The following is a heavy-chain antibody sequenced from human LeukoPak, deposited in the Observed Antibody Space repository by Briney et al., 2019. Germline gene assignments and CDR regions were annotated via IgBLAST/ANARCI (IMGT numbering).Heavy chain of an antibody. CDR2: IKQDGTEK. J-gene: IGHJ4*02. D-gene: IGHD2-8*01. CDR1: GFTFSSSW. CDR3: ARDMYGGTDY. Sequence: GGSLRLSCAASGFTFSSSWMSWVRQAPGKGLEWAANIKQDGTEKYYVNSVNGRFTISRDNAKNSLYLQMNSLRAEDTAVYYCARDMYGGTDYWGQGTLVTVSS. V-gene: IGHV3-7*01.